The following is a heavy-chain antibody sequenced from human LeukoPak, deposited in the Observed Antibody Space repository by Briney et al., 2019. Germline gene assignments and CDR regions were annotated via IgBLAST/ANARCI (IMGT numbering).Heavy chain of an antibody. D-gene: IGHD3-10*01. CDR1: GITLSSYA. J-gene: IGHJ3*02. CDR3: AKYYYGSGSHDAFDI. CDR2: ISGGGGST. Sequence: PGGSLRLSCAVSGITLSSYAMSWVRQAPGKGLEWVSAISGGGGSTYYADSVKGRFTISRDNSKNTLYLQMNSLRGEDTAVYYCAKYYYGSGSHDAFDIWGQGTMVTVSS. V-gene: IGHV3-23*01.